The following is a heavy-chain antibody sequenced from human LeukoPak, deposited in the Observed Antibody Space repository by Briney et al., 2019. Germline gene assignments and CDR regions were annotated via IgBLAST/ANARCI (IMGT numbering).Heavy chain of an antibody. V-gene: IGHV3-30-3*01. CDR3: ARDPRDGYNYNPGDAFDI. CDR2: ISYDGSNK. D-gene: IGHD5-24*01. J-gene: IGHJ3*02. Sequence: GGSLSLSCAASGFTFSSYAMHWVRQAPGKGLEWVAVISYDGSNKYYADSVKGRFTISRDNSKNTLYLQMNSLRAEDTAVYYCARDPRDGYNYNPGDAFDIWGQGTMVTVSS. CDR1: GFTFSSYA.